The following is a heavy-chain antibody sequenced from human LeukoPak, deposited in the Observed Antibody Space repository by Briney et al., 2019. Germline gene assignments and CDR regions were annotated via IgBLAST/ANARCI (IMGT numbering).Heavy chain of an antibody. CDR2: ISSSSSYI. Sequence: GGSLRLSCAASGFTFSSYSMNWVRQAPGKGLEWVSSISSSSSYIYYADSVKGRFTISRDNAKNSLYLQMNGLRAEDTAVYYCARGGYDPYYFDYWGQGTLVTVSS. CDR3: ARGGYDPYYFDY. J-gene: IGHJ4*02. CDR1: GFTFSSYS. D-gene: IGHD5-12*01. V-gene: IGHV3-21*01.